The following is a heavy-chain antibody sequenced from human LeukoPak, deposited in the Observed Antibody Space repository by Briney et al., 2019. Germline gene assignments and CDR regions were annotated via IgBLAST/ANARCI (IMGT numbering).Heavy chain of an antibody. V-gene: IGHV3-74*01. CDR2: INSDGSST. CDR1: GFTFSSYA. Sequence: GGSLRLSCAASGFTFSSYAMSWVRQAPGKGLVWVSRINSDGSSTSYADSVKGRFTISRDNAKNTLYLQMNSLRAEDTAVYYCARDRLGYSSPPRYWGQGTLVTVSS. J-gene: IGHJ4*02. CDR3: ARDRLGYSSPPRY. D-gene: IGHD5-18*01.